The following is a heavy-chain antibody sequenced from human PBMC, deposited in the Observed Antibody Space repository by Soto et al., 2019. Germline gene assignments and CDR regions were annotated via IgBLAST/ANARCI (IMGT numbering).Heavy chain of an antibody. D-gene: IGHD3-3*01. CDR1: GFTFSSYA. CDR2: ISGSGGST. V-gene: IGHV3-23*01. Sequence: GGSLRLSCAASGFTFSSYAMSWVRQAPGKGLEWVSAISGSGGSTYYADSVKGRFTISRDNSKNTLYLQMNSLRAEDTAVYYCAMGDFGVVTSFDYWGQGTLVTVSS. J-gene: IGHJ4*02. CDR3: AMGDFGVVTSFDY.